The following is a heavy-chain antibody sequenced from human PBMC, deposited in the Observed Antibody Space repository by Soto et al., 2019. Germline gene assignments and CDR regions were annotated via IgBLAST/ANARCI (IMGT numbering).Heavy chain of an antibody. D-gene: IGHD6-19*01. Sequence: QVQLVESGGGVVQPGRSLRLSCAASGFTFSSYAMHWVRQAPGKGLEWVAVISYDGSNKYYADSVKGRFTISRDNSKNTLYRQMNSLRAEDTAGYYCARAPESSGWQTLHWYFDLWGRGTLVTVAS. J-gene: IGHJ2*01. V-gene: IGHV3-30-3*01. CDR1: GFTFSSYA. CDR3: ARAPESSGWQTLHWYFDL. CDR2: ISYDGSNK.